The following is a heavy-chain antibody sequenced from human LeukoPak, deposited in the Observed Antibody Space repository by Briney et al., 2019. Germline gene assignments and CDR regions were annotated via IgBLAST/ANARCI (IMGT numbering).Heavy chain of an antibody. V-gene: IGHV1-8*01. D-gene: IGHD2-2*01. J-gene: IGHJ6*02. CDR2: MNPNSGNT. CDR3: ARVIIVVVPAARLPNPKTYYYYGMDV. CDR1: GYTFTSYD. Sequence: ASVKVSCKASGYTFTSYDINWVRQATGQGLEWMGWMNPNSGNTGYAQKFQGRVTMTRNTSISTAYMELSSLRSEDTAVYYCARVIIVVVPAARLPNPKTYYYYGMDVWGQGTTVTVSS.